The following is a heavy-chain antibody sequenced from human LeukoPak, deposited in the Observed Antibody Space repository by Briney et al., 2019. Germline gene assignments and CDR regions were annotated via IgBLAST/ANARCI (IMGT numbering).Heavy chain of an antibody. CDR3: ARDHFIYDFWSGYRGSYFDY. Sequence: KTGGSLRLSCAASGFTFSSYWMSWVRQAPGKGLEWVANIKQDGSEKYYVDSVKGRFTISRDNAKNSLYLQMNSLRAEDTAVYYCARDHFIYDFWSGYRGSYFDYWGQGTLVTVSS. V-gene: IGHV3-7*01. J-gene: IGHJ4*02. CDR2: IKQDGSEK. D-gene: IGHD3-3*01. CDR1: GFTFSSYW.